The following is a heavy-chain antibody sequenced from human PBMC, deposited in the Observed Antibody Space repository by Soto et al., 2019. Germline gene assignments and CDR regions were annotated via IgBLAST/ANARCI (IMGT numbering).Heavy chain of an antibody. CDR1: GDTFKSYT. D-gene: IGHD2-15*01. CDR2: IIPILGIA. Sequence: QVQPVQSGAELKKPGSSVKVSCKTSGDTFKSYTFSWVRQAPGQGLEWLGRIIPILGIANYAQRFQGRVTITADKSTSTAYMELNSLRSEDTALYYCALSHNFATRGYSFDYWGQGTLVTVSS. CDR3: ALSHNFATRGYSFDY. V-gene: IGHV1-69*02. J-gene: IGHJ4*02.